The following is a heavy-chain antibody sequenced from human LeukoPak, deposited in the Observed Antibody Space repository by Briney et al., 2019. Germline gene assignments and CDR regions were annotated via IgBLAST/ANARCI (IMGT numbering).Heavy chain of an antibody. D-gene: IGHD3-3*01. Sequence: ASQTLSLTCTVSGGSISSGGYYWSWIRQHPGKGLEWIGYIYYSGSTYYNPSLKSRVTISVDTSKNQFSLKLSSVTAADTAVYYCARAPTRIMIFGVVRNYYGMDVWGQGTTVTVSS. J-gene: IGHJ6*02. V-gene: IGHV4-31*03. CDR1: GGSISSGGYY. CDR2: IYYSGST. CDR3: ARAPTRIMIFGVVRNYYGMDV.